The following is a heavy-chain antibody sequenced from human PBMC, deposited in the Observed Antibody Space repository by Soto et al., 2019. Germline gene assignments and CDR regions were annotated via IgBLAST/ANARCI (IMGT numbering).Heavy chain of an antibody. J-gene: IGHJ4*02. Sequence: GGSLRLACAASGFIFRSYGVHWVRQAPGKGLEWVAVISHDGSKAYYADAVNGRFTISRDNAKNTVYLQMNSLRAEDTAVYYCAKQGIEVAGTDYFDYWGQGAQVTVSS. CDR1: GFIFRSYG. D-gene: IGHD6-19*01. CDR3: AKQGIEVAGTDYFDY. V-gene: IGHV3-30*18. CDR2: ISHDGSKA.